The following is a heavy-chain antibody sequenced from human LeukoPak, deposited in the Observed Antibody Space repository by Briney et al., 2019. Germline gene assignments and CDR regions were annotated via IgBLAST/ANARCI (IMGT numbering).Heavy chain of an antibody. CDR2: IRYDGSNK. CDR3: AKVGGTTLYYFDY. Sequence: GGSLRLSCAASGFTFSSYGMHWVRQAPGKGLEWVAFIRYDGSNKYYADSVKGRFTISRDNSKNTLYLQMNSLRAEDTAVYYCAKVGGTTLYYFDYWGQGTLVTVSS. CDR1: GFTFSSYG. J-gene: IGHJ4*02. D-gene: IGHD2-2*01. V-gene: IGHV3-30*02.